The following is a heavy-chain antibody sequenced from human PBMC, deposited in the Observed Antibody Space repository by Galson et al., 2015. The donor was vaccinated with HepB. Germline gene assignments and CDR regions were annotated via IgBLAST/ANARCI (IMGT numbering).Heavy chain of an antibody. V-gene: IGHV3-21*04. CDR2: ISSSSSYI. Sequence: SLRLSCAASGFTFSSYSMNWVRQAPGKGLEWVSSISSSSSYIYYADSVKGRFTISRDNAKNSLYLQMNSLKASDTAMYYCANTIAAAAYYFDYWGQGTLVTVSS. CDR1: GFTFSSYS. D-gene: IGHD6-13*01. J-gene: IGHJ4*02. CDR3: ANTIAAAAYYFDY.